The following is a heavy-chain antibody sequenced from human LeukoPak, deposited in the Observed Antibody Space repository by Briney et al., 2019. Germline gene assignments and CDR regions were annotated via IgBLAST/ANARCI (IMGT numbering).Heavy chain of an antibody. D-gene: IGHD1-7*01. V-gene: IGHV1-69*05. CDR1: GGTFSIYP. CDR2: IIPMFGTP. CDR3: ATETQTGTAGYMEV. Sequence: SVKVSCKASGGTFSIYPINWVRQAPGQGLEWMGGIIPMFGTPNYAQKFQGRVTITTDESTTTAYMELSSLRSDDTALYFCATETQTGTAGYMEVWGKGTTVLVSS. J-gene: IGHJ6*03.